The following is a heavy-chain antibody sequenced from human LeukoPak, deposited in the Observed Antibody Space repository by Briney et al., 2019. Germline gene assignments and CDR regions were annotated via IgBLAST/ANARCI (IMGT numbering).Heavy chain of an antibody. Sequence: PGGSLRLSCAASGFTFSTYYMSWIRQAPGKGLEWLSYITSSGTTRDYADSVKGRFTISRVNAKNSLYLQMNSLRAEDTAVYYCARDNNNGFDYWGQGILVTVSS. CDR1: GFTFSTYY. CDR3: ARDNNNGFDY. J-gene: IGHJ4*02. V-gene: IGHV3-11*04. D-gene: IGHD1/OR15-1a*01. CDR2: ITSSGTTR.